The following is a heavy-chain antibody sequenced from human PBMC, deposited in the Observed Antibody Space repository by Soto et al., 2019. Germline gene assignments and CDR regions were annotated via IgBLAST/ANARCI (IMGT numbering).Heavy chain of an antibody. CDR1: RFTFSTYF. D-gene: IGHD3-9*01. CDR2: IKQDGGEK. Sequence: GGSLRLSCAASRFTFSTYFISWVRQAPGKGLEWVANIKQDGGEKYYVDSVKGRFIISRVNAKNSVYLQMNSLRAEDPAVYYCARVGMTGNYYYYGMGVWGQGTTVTVSS. J-gene: IGHJ6*02. V-gene: IGHV3-7*03. CDR3: ARVGMTGNYYYYGMGV.